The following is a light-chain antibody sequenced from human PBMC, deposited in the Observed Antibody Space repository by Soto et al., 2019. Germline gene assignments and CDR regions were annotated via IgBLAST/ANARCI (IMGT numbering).Light chain of an antibody. CDR3: QQSYGTPIT. CDR2: GAS. Sequence: DIQVSQSPSSLCAYLRDRVTITCLTSQNIYNSLNWYQQKAGRAPAVLIYGASNLQGGVPLRFSGSGSGTDFTLTITSLQPEDFATYYCQQSYGTPITFGQGTRLEIK. CDR1: QNIYNS. V-gene: IGKV1-39*01. J-gene: IGKJ5*01.